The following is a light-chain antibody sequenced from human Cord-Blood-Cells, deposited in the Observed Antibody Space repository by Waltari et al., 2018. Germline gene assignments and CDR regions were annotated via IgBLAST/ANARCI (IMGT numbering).Light chain of an antibody. CDR3: SSYTSSSTWV. CDR2: DVS. CDR1: SSDVGGYNS. J-gene: IGLJ3*02. V-gene: IGLV2-14*03. Sequence: QSALTQPASVSGSPGQSITISCTGTSSDVGGYNSVSWYQQHPGKAPKLMIYDVSNRPSGGSNRFSGSKSGNTASLTISGLQAEDEADYYCSSYTSSSTWVFGGGTKLTVL.